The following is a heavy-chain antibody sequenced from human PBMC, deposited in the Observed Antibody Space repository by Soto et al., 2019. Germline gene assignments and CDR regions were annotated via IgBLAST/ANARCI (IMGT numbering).Heavy chain of an antibody. CDR2: IIPIIGTA. CDR1: GGTFSSYA. V-gene: IGHV1-69*05. D-gene: IGHD2-21*01. CDR3: ARDFIAYCGGDCSFFDY. Sequence: EASVKVSCKASGGTFSSYAISWVRQAPGQGLEWMGGIIPIIGTANYAQKFQGRVTMTTDTSTSTAYMELRSLRSDDTAVYYCARDFIAYCGGDCSFFDYWGQGTLVTVSS. J-gene: IGHJ4*02.